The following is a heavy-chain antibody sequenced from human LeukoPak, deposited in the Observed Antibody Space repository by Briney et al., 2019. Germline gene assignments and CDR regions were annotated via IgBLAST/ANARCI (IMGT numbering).Heavy chain of an antibody. Sequence: GGSLTLSRAASRFTSSSYSMNWVRQPPGRGRERVSSISSSSTYINYPGLVTGRPTTPRHNATNSPYMQMNSLRAQDTAVFYCARRKRSEYNWFDPWGQGTLVTVS. J-gene: IGHJ5*02. D-gene: IGHD2/OR15-2a*01. V-gene: IGHV3-21*01. CDR1: RFTSSSYS. CDR3: ARRKRSEYNWFDP. CDR2: ISSSSTYI.